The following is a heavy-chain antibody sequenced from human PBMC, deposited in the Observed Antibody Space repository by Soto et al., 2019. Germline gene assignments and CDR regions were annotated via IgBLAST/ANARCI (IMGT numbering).Heavy chain of an antibody. J-gene: IGHJ3*02. CDR1: GYTLTELS. CDR2: FDPEDGET. D-gene: IGHD2-21*02. V-gene: IGHV1-24*01. CDR3: ATVFDRQLVRVTATGGDAFDI. Sequence: ASVKVSCKVSGYTLTELSMHWVRQAPGKALEWTGGFDPEDGETICAQKFQGRVTMTEDTSTDTAYMELSSLRSEDTAVYYCATVFDRQLVRVTATGGDAFDIWGQGTMVTVSS.